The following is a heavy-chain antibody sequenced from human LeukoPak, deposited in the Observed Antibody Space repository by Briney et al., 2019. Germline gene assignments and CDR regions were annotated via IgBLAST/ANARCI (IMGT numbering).Heavy chain of an antibody. CDR1: GGSISSGSYY. CDR3: ARGLQVGNTGYYFDY. J-gene: IGHJ4*02. Sequence: PSETLSLTCTVSGGSISSGSYYWSWIRQPPGKGLECIGYIYYSGSTNYNPSLKSRVTISVDTSKNQFSLKLNSVTAADTAVYYCARGLQVGNTGYYFDYWGQGTLVTVSS. D-gene: IGHD1-26*01. CDR2: IYYSGST. V-gene: IGHV4-61*01.